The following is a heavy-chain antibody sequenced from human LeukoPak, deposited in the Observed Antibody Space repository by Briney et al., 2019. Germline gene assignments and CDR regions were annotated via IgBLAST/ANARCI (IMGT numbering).Heavy chain of an antibody. J-gene: IGHJ6*03. CDR2: ISTSSSYI. CDR1: RFKFSNYN. Sequence: PGGSLRLSCAASRFKFSNYNINWVRQAPGKGLEWVSSISTSSSYIYYADSVKGRFTISRDNAKNTLYLQMNSLRPEDTAVYYCAKDWRRIVVVGPITRHGNYMDVWGKGTTVTISS. V-gene: IGHV3-21*01. D-gene: IGHD2-15*01. CDR3: AKDWRRIVVVGPITRHGNYMDV.